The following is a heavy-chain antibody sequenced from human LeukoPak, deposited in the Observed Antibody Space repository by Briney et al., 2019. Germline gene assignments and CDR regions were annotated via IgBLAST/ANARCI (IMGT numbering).Heavy chain of an antibody. CDR3: AKDQIKFVSSHDAFDI. V-gene: IGHV3-30*18. Sequence: GGSLRLSCAASGFTFSSYSMNWVRQAPGKGLEWVAVMSYDGTNKYYADSVKGRFTISRDNSKNTLYLQMNSLRAEDTAVYYCAKDQIKFVSSHDAFDIWGQGTMVTVSS. D-gene: IGHD2/OR15-2a*01. CDR1: GFTFSSYS. CDR2: MSYDGTNK. J-gene: IGHJ3*02.